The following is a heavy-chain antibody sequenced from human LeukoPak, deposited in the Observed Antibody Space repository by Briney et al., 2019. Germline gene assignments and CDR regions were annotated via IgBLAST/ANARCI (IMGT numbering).Heavy chain of an antibody. J-gene: IGHJ3*02. CDR3: AKDRLAYYYGSGSYYHDAFDI. Sequence: GGSLRLSCAASGFTFSSYAMSWVCQAPGKGLEWVSAISGSGGSTYYADSVKGRFTISRDNSKNTLYLQMNSLRAEDTAVYYCAKDRLAYYYGSGSYYHDAFDIWGQGTLVTVSS. CDR2: ISGSGGST. V-gene: IGHV3-23*01. D-gene: IGHD3-10*01. CDR1: GFTFSSYA.